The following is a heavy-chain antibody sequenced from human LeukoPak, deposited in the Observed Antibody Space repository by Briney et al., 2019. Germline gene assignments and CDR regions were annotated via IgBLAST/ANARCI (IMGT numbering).Heavy chain of an antibody. J-gene: IGHJ4*02. V-gene: IGHV1-69*13. Sequence: ASVKVSCKASGGTFSSYAISWARQAPGQGLEWMGGIIPIFGTANYAQKFQGRVTITADESTSTAYMELSSLRSEDTAVYYCARASRYYDSSGYYLGYWGQGTLVTVSS. CDR2: IIPIFGTA. CDR3: ARASRYYDSSGYYLGY. CDR1: GGTFSSYA. D-gene: IGHD3-22*01.